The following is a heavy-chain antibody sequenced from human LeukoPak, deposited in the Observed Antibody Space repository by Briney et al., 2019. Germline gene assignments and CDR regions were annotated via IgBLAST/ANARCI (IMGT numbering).Heavy chain of an antibody. CDR2: ISNSGTT. CDR3: ARDLELERNRWNYFES. J-gene: IGHJ4*02. D-gene: IGHD1-1*01. V-gene: IGHV4-31*11. Sequence: PSETLSLTCAVSGDSVTSGGYYWTWIRHHPGKGLEWIGYISNSGTTSYNPSLKSRVSISVGTSDNQFSLRLTSVTAADTAVYYCARDLELERNRWNYFESWGQGALVTVSS. CDR1: GDSVTSGGYY.